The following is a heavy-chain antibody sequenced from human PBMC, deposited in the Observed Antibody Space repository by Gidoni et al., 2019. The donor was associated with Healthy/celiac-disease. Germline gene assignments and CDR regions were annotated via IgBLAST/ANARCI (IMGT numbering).Heavy chain of an antibody. D-gene: IGHD6-19*01. V-gene: IGHV3-23*01. Sequence: EVQLLESGGGLVQPGGSLRLSCAASGFTFSSYAMSWVRQAPGKGREGVSAISGSGGSTYYADSVKGRFTISRDNSKNTLYLQMNSLRAEDTAVYYCAKGHSSGWPHPLGYWGQGTLVTVSS. CDR1: GFTFSSYA. CDR2: ISGSGGST. CDR3: AKGHSSGWPHPLGY. J-gene: IGHJ4*02.